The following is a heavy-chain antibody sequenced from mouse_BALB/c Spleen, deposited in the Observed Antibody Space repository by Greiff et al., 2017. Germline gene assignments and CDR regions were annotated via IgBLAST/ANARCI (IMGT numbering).Heavy chain of an antibody. CDR1: GYTFTSYV. V-gene: IGHV1-14*01. CDR2: INPYNDGT. J-gene: IGHJ4*01. Sequence: EVKLQQSGPELVKPGASVKMSCKASGYTFTSYVMHWVKQKPGQGLEWIGYINPYNDGTKYNEKFKGKATLTSDKSSSTAYMELSSLTSEDSAVYYCARLGTDYAMDYWGQGTSVTVSS. CDR3: ARLGTDYAMDY. D-gene: IGHD4-1*01.